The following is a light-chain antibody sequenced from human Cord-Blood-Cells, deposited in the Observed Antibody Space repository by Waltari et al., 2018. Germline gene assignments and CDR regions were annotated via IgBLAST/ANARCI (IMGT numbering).Light chain of an antibody. CDR2: AAS. J-gene: IGKJ1*01. CDR3: QQSYSTPPT. V-gene: IGKV1-39*01. Sequence: DIQMTQSPSSLSASVRDRVTITCRASQSISSYLNWYQQKPGKAPKLLIYAASSLQSGVPSRFSDSGSGTDFTLTISSLQPEDFATYYCQQSYSTPPTFGQGTKVEIK. CDR1: QSISSY.